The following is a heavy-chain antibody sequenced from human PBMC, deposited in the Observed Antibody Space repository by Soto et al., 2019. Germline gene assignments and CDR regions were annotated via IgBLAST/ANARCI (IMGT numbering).Heavy chain of an antibody. V-gene: IGHV6-1*01. D-gene: IGHD6-19*01. J-gene: IGHJ3*02. CDR1: GDSVSSNSAA. CDR3: ARAYSSGWWPRGHEGAFDI. Sequence: PSQTLSLTCAISGDSVSSNSAAWNWIRQSPSRGLEWLGRTYYRSKWYNDYAVSVKSRITINPDTSKNQFSLQLNSVTPEDTAVYYCARAYSSGWWPRGHEGAFDIWGQGTMVTVSS. CDR2: TYYRSKWYN.